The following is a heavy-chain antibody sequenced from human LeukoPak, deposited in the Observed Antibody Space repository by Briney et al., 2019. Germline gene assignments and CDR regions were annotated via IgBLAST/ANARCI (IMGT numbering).Heavy chain of an antibody. CDR2: IYTSGST. CDR3: ARGDYKFDY. V-gene: IGHV4-4*07. J-gene: IGHJ4*02. D-gene: IGHD4-11*01. Sequence: SETLSLTCTFSGGAISSSYWTWIRQPAGQGLEWIGRIYTSGSTNYNPSLKSRVTMSVDTSKNQFSLKLSSVTAADTAVYYCARGDYKFDYWGQGTLVTVSS. CDR1: GGAISSSY.